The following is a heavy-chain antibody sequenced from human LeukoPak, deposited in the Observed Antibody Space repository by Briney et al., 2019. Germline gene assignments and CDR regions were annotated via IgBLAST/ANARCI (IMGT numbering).Heavy chain of an antibody. V-gene: IGHV3-7*01. D-gene: IGHD3-10*01. CDR2: IKQDGSDK. CDR3: SRERRGGDAFDI. CDR1: GFALSNNW. J-gene: IGHJ3*02. Sequence: GGSLRLSCAATGFALSNNWMSWVRQAPGKGLEWVANIKQDGSDKYYVDSVKGRFTISRDNAKNSLYLQMNSLRAEDTAVYYCSRERRGGDAFDIWGQGTMVTVSS.